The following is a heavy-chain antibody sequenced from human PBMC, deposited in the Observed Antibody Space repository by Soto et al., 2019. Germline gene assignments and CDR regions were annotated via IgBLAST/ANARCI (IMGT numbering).Heavy chain of an antibody. Sequence: ASVKVSCKASGYTFSGFAIHWVRQAPGQRLEWMGWINAGNGNTKYSQKFQGRVTITRDTSASTAYMELSSLRSEDTAVYYCARRYDTPYYYDSSGLDIWGQGTMVTVSS. V-gene: IGHV1-3*01. CDR3: ARRYDTPYYYDSSGLDI. CDR1: GYTFSGFA. D-gene: IGHD3-22*01. CDR2: INAGNGNT. J-gene: IGHJ3*02.